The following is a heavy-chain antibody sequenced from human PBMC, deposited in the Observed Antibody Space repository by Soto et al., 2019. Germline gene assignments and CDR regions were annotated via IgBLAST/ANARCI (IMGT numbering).Heavy chain of an antibody. CDR3: ARGAFPTWGIYPLDY. Sequence: EVQLVESGGGLVQPGGSLRLSCAASGFTFSTYWMTWVRQAPGKGLEWVANIKQDGSEYYYVGSVKGRFTISRDNAKNSLYLQMNSLRAEDTAVYYCARGAFPTWGIYPLDYWCQGTLVTVSS. J-gene: IGHJ4*02. V-gene: IGHV3-7*04. CDR2: IKQDGSEY. CDR1: GFTFSTYW. D-gene: IGHD3-16*02.